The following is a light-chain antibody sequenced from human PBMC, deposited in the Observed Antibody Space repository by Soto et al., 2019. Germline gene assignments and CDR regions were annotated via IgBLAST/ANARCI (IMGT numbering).Light chain of an antibody. Sequence: DIQMTQSPSSLPASLGDRVTITCRASQGISTYLNWYQQKPGKAPKLLIYAASSLQSGVPSRFSGSGSETDFTLTVSSLQPEDFATYYCQQYNSYPTFGQGTKVDIK. V-gene: IGKV1-39*01. CDR1: QGISTY. J-gene: IGKJ1*01. CDR2: AAS. CDR3: QQYNSYPT.